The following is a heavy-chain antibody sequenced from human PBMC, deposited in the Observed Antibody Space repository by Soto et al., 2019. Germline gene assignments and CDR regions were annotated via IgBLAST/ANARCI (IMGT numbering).Heavy chain of an antibody. D-gene: IGHD3-22*01. V-gene: IGHV3-9*01. CDR3: AKDIVPDDSSGPDAFDI. CDR2: ISWNSGSI. Sequence: SLRLSCAASGFTFDDYAMHWVRQAPGKGLEWVSGISWNSGSIGYADSVKGRFTISRDNAKNSLYLQMNSLRAEDTALYYCAKDIVPDDSSGPDAFDIWGQGTMVTVSS. J-gene: IGHJ3*02. CDR1: GFTFDDYA.